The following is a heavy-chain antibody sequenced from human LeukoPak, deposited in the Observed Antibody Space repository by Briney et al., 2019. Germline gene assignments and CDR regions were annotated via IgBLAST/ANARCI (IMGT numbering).Heavy chain of an antibody. CDR2: INPNSGGT. D-gene: IGHD3-22*01. CDR1: GYTFTGYY. V-gene: IGHV1-2*02. J-gene: IGHJ6*02. Sequence: ASVKVSCKASGYTFTGYYMHWVRQAPGQGLEWMGWINPNSGGTSYAQKFQGRVTMTRDTSISTAYMELSRLRSDDTAVYYCARVSRYYYDSSGPPTHYYYYGMDVWGQGTTVTVSS. CDR3: ARVSRYYYDSSGPPTHYYYYGMDV.